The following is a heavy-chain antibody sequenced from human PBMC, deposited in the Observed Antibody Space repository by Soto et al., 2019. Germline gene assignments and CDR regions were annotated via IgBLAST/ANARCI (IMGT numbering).Heavy chain of an antibody. CDR2: INHSGST. V-gene: IGHV4-39*07. CDR3: ARDKITGLFDY. D-gene: IGHD2-8*02. CDR1: GGSISSSSYY. Sequence: SETLSLTWTVSGGSISSSSYYWGWIRQPPGKGLEWIGNINHSGSTNYNPSLKSRVTISVDTSKNQFSLKLTSVTAADTAVYYCARDKITGLFDYWGQGTLVTVSS. J-gene: IGHJ4*02.